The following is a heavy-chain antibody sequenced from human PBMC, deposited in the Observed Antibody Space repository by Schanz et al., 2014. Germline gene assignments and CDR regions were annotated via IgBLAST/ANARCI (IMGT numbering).Heavy chain of an antibody. CDR2: IYSGGST. D-gene: IGHD6-13*01. CDR3: ARGLSYSKSWYGYFDY. Sequence: EVQLVESGGGLIQPGGSLRLSCAASGFTVSTNYMNWVRQAPGKGLEWVSVIYSGGSTYYTDSVKGRFTISRDSSKNTLYLQMNSLRAEDAAVYCCARGLSYSKSWYGYFDYWGQGTLVTVSS. V-gene: IGHV3-53*01. CDR1: GFTVSTNY. J-gene: IGHJ4*02.